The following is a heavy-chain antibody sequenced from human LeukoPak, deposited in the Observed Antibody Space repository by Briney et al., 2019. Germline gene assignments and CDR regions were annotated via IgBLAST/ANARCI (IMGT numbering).Heavy chain of an antibody. CDR1: GFTFGDSY. Sequence: GGSLRLSCAASGFTFGDSYMAWIRQTPGKGLEWISYITGLSRTIYYADPVRGRFTISRDNGKNSLYLRMNSLRAEDTAVYYCARDRFDNRRGGAGYFDLWGRGTLVAVSS. CDR2: ITGLSRTI. J-gene: IGHJ2*01. V-gene: IGHV3-11*04. CDR3: ARDRFDNRRGGAGYFDL. D-gene: IGHD3-22*01.